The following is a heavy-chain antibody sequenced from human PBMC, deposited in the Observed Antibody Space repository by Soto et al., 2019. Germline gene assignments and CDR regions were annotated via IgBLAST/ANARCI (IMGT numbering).Heavy chain of an antibody. CDR1: GFTFSSYW. Sequence: EVQLVESGGGLVQPGGSLRLSCAASGFTFSSYWMSWVRQAPGKGLEWVANIKQDGSEKYYVDSVKGRFTISRDNAKNSLYLQMNSLRAEDTAVYYCARYRLDQLLFRYYYYGMDVWGQGTTVTVSS. J-gene: IGHJ6*02. D-gene: IGHD2-2*01. CDR2: IKQDGSEK. CDR3: ARYRLDQLLFRYYYYGMDV. V-gene: IGHV3-7*01.